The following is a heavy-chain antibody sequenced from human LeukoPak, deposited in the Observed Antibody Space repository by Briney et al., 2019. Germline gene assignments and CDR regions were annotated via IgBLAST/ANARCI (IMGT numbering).Heavy chain of an antibody. J-gene: IGHJ6*02. D-gene: IGHD6-6*01. CDR3: ARDKGSSLPLYGMDV. CDR1: GFTFGSYS. Sequence: GGSLRLSCAASGFTFGSYSMNWVRQAPGKGLEWVSSISSSSSYIYYADSVKGRFTISRDNAKNSLYLQMNSLRAEDTAVYYCARDKGSSLPLYGMDVWGQGTTVTVSS. CDR2: ISSSSSYI. V-gene: IGHV3-21*01.